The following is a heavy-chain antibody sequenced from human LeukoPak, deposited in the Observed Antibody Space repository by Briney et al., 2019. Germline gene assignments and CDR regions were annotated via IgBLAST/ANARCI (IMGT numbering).Heavy chain of an antibody. CDR2: INESETT. Sequence: PSETLSLTCAVYGGSYSGYYWTWIRQPPGEGLEWIGEINESETTNYKSSLKSRVTISVDTSKRQLSLKLTSVTAADTAVYFCVRGVTRGYIYADWGQGTLVTVSS. V-gene: IGHV4-34*01. J-gene: IGHJ4*02. CDR1: GGSYSGYY. CDR3: VRGVTRGYIYAD. D-gene: IGHD5-18*01.